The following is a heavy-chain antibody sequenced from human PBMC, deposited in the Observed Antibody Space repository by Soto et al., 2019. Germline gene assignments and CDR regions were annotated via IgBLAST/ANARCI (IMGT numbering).Heavy chain of an antibody. CDR3: ARGWGLDP. J-gene: IGHJ5*02. Sequence: EVQLVESGGGLVQPGGSLRLSCAASGFIFSSYWMTWVRQAPGKGLEWVANIKQDGSEKYYVDSVKGRFTISRDNAKNSLYLQMNSLRAEDTAVYYCARGWGLDPWGQGTLVTVSS. CDR2: IKQDGSEK. V-gene: IGHV3-7*04. D-gene: IGHD1-26*01. CDR1: GFIFSSYW.